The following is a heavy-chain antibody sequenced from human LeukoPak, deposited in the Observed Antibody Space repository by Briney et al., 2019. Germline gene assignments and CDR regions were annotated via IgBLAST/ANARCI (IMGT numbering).Heavy chain of an antibody. J-gene: IGHJ5*02. CDR2: INPNSGGT. CDR1: GYTFTGYY. Sequence: ASVKVSCKASGYTFTGYYMHWVRQAPGQGLEWMGWINPNSGGTNYAQKFQGRVTMTRDTSISTAYMELSRLRSDDTAVYYCARAGFIVVVNHNWFDPWGQGTLVTVSS. V-gene: IGHV1-2*02. CDR3: ARAGFIVVVNHNWFDP. D-gene: IGHD2-2*01.